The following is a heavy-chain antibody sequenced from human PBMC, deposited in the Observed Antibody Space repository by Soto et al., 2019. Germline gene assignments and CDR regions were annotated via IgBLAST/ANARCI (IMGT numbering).Heavy chain of an antibody. V-gene: IGHV1-8*01. D-gene: IGHD6-19*01. CDR3: AREQTVAGNDY. Sequence: QVQLVQSGAEVKKPGASVKVSCKASGYTFTSYDINWVRQATGQGLEWMGWMNPNSGNTGYAQKLQGRVTMTRNTSIRTAYMELSSLGSEDTAVYYWAREQTVAGNDYWGQGTLGTVSS. CDR2: MNPNSGNT. CDR1: GYTFTSYD. J-gene: IGHJ4*02.